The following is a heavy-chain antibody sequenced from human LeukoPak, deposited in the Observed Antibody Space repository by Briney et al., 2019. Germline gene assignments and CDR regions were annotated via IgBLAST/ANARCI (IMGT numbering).Heavy chain of an antibody. D-gene: IGHD1-1*01. CDR3: ARVGTSCAMDNWFDP. Sequence: PGGSLRLSCAASGFTLSSYSMNWVRQAPGKGLEWVSSISSSSSYIYYADSVKGRFTISRDNAKNSLYLQMNSLRAEDTAVYYCARVGTSCAMDNWFDPWGQGTLVTVSS. V-gene: IGHV3-21*01. J-gene: IGHJ5*02. CDR2: ISSSSSYI. CDR1: GFTLSSYS.